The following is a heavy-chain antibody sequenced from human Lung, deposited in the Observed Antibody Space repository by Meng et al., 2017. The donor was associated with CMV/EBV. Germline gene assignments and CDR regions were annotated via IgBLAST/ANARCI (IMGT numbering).Heavy chain of an antibody. CDR3: ARGAYYFDTSGLFDY. J-gene: IGHJ4*02. Sequence: LRLXCTVSGGSISSGDYYWSWIRQPPGKGLEWIGYIYYSGTTYYNPSLKSRLTISVDTSKNQFSLKLSSVTAADTAVYYCARGAYYFDTSGLFDYWGRGTLVTVSS. CDR1: GGSISSGDYY. CDR2: IYYSGTT. D-gene: IGHD3-22*01. V-gene: IGHV4-30-4*08.